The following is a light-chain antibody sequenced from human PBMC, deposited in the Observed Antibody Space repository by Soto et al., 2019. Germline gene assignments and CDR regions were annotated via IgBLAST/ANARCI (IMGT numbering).Light chain of an antibody. Sequence: EIVLTQSPATLSLSPGERATLSCRASQSVSSYLAWYQQKPGQAPRLLIYDASNRATGVPARFSGSGSGTDFTLTISSLEPEDFALYYCQQRYSWPEFTFGPGTKVDIK. V-gene: IGKV3-11*01. J-gene: IGKJ3*01. CDR2: DAS. CDR3: QQRYSWPEFT. CDR1: QSVSSY.